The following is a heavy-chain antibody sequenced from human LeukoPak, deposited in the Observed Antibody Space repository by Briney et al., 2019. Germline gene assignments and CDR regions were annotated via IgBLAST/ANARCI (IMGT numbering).Heavy chain of an antibody. CDR1: GGTFSSYA. CDR3: AREEYYYDSSGYQFDY. V-gene: IGHV1-69*05. J-gene: IGHJ4*02. Sequence: SVKVSCKASGGTFSSYAISWVRQAPGQGLEWMGRVIPIFGTANYAQKFQGRVTITTDESTSTAYMELSSLRSEDTAVYYCAREEYYYDSSGYQFDYWGQGTLVTVSS. CDR2: VIPIFGTA. D-gene: IGHD3-22*01.